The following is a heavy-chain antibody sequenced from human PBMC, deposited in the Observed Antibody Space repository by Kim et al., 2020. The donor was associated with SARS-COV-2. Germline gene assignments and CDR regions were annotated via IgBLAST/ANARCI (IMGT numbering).Heavy chain of an antibody. CDR1: GFTFSSYG. CDR2: ISYDGSNK. Sequence: GGSLRLSCAASGFTFSSYGMHWVRQAPGKGLEWVAVISYDGSNKYYADSVKGRFTISRDNSKNTLYLQMNSLRAEDTAVYYCAKDWFGGRDYYGSGRWGMDVWGQGTTVTVSS. V-gene: IGHV3-30*18. CDR3: AKDWFGGRDYYGSGRWGMDV. D-gene: IGHD3-10*01. J-gene: IGHJ6*02.